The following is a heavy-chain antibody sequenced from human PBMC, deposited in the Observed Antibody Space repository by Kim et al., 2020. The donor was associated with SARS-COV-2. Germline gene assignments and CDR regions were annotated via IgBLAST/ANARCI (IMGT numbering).Heavy chain of an antibody. CDR3: ARDLNYILFDY. V-gene: IGHV3-74*01. D-gene: IGHD4-4*01. CDR1: GFSFSDFN. Sequence: GGSLRLSCAASGFSFSDFNMHWVRQAPGKGLVLVSRINYDGSNTRYADFAKGRFTISRDNAKNTLHLQMNSLRAEDTAVYYCARDLNYILFDYWGQGALVTVSS. J-gene: IGHJ4*02. CDR2: INYDGSNT.